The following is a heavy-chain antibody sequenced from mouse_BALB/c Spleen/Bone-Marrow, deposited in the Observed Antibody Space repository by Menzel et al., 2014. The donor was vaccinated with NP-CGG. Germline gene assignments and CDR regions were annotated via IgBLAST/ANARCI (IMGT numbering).Heavy chain of an antibody. CDR2: IYPANGDT. CDR1: GFNIKDTY. V-gene: IGHV14-3*02. J-gene: IGHJ4*01. Sequence: VQLQQPGAELVKPGASVKLSCTASGFNIKDTYMHWVKQRPEQGLEWIGRIYPANGDTKYDPKFQGKATITADTSSNTAYLQLSSLTSEDTAVYYCARYGNGLMDYWGQGTSVTASS. D-gene: IGHD2-1*01. CDR3: ARYGNGLMDY.